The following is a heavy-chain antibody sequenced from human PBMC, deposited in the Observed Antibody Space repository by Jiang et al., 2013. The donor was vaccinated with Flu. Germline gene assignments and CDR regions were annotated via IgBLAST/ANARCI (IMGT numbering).Heavy chain of an antibody. Sequence: GLVKPGGSLRLSCAASDFTFSNAWMNWVRQAPGKGLEWVGHIKSNSDDGTTDYAAPVKGRFTISRDDSKNTLYLQMNSLKTEDTAVYYCTTDRGGMTIFGVVRYDYWGQGTLVTVSS. J-gene: IGHJ4*02. CDR2: IKSNSDDGTT. D-gene: IGHD3-3*01. CDR1: DFTFSNAW. CDR3: TTDRGGMTIFGVVRYDY. V-gene: IGHV3-15*07.